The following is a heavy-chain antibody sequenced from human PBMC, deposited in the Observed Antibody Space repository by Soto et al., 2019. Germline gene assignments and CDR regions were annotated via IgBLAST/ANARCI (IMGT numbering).Heavy chain of an antibody. CDR3: ARGSRGYDFWSGYWIGDWFDP. D-gene: IGHD3-3*01. Sequence: SETLSLTCAVYDGSFSGYYWSWIRQPPGKGLEWIGEINHSGSTNYNPSLKSRVTISVDTSKNQFSLKLSSVTAADTAVYYCARGSRGYDFWSGYWIGDWFDPWGQGTLVTVSS. V-gene: IGHV4-34*01. CDR2: INHSGST. J-gene: IGHJ5*02. CDR1: DGSFSGYY.